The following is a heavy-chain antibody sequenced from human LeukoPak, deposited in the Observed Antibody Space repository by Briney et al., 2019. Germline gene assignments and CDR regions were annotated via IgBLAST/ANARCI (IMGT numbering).Heavy chain of an antibody. V-gene: IGHV3-30-3*01. D-gene: IGHD5-18*01. Sequence: GGSLRLSCAASGFTFSSYAMHWVRKAPGKGLEWVAVISYDGSNKYYADSVKGRFTISRDNSKNTLYLQMNSLRAEDTAVYYCAREDSRGYSYGYNYYYGMDVWGQGTTVTVSS. CDR3: AREDSRGYSYGYNYYYGMDV. J-gene: IGHJ6*02. CDR2: ISYDGSNK. CDR1: GFTFSSYA.